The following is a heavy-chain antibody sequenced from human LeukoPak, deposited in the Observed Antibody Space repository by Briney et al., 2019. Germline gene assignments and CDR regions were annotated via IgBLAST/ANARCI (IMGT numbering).Heavy chain of an antibody. V-gene: IGHV3-11*04. D-gene: IGHD3-10*02. J-gene: IGHJ6*04. CDR2: ISSSGDTI. CDR1: GFTLTDYY. CDR3: AELGITMIGGV. Sequence: GGSLRLSCAASGFTLTDYYMSWIRQAPGKGLEWVSYISSSGDTIYYADSVKGRFTISRDNTKNSLYLQMTSLRADDTAVYYCAELGITMIGGVWGKGTTVTISS.